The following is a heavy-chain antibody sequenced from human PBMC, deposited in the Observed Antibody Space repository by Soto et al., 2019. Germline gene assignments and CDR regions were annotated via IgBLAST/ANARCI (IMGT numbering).Heavy chain of an antibody. D-gene: IGHD3-22*01. V-gene: IGHV1-69*01. Sequence: QVQLVQSGAEVKKPGSSVKVSCQASGGSFSDYAISWVRQAPGQGLEWMGGIIPMLGIADNAQKFQGRVIITADEYTITVYMELSSVRSEDTAVYYCARDGYYYESSGFQRDYHYYGMDVWGQGTTVTVAS. CDR1: GGSFSDYA. J-gene: IGHJ6*02. CDR2: IIPMLGIA. CDR3: ARDGYYYESSGFQRDYHYYGMDV.